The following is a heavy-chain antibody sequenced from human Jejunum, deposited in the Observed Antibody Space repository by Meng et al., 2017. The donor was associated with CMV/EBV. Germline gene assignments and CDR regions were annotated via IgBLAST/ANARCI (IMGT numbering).Heavy chain of an antibody. V-gene: IGHV3-30-3*02. CDR1: TSA. D-gene: IGHD2-2*01. CDR2: ISYDGTNK. J-gene: IGHJ6*02. Sequence: TSAMQWVRQAPGKGLEWVAVISYDGTNKYYADSVKGRFIISRDNSKNTVSLHMNSLRAEDTALYYCAKSRIAVAAAAGYYYYGLDVWGQGTTVTVSS. CDR3: AKSRIAVAAAAGYYYYGLDV.